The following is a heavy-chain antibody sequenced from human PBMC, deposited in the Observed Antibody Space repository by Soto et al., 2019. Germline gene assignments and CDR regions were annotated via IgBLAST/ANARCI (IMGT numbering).Heavy chain of an antibody. CDR3: ARDRSELWFGEFSPNDYFDY. Sequence: EVQLVESGGGLVKPGGFLRLSCAASGFTFSSYSMNWVRQAPGKGLEWVSSISSSSSYIYYADSVKGRFTISRDNAKNSLYLQMNSLRAEDTAVYYCARDRSELWFGEFSPNDYFDYWGQGTLVTVSS. J-gene: IGHJ4*02. D-gene: IGHD3-10*01. V-gene: IGHV3-21*01. CDR1: GFTFSSYS. CDR2: ISSSSSYI.